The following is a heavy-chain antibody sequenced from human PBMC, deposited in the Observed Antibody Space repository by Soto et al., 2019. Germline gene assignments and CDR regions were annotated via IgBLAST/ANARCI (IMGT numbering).Heavy chain of an antibody. D-gene: IGHD2-2*01. J-gene: IGHJ6*02. CDR1: AFTFNNFP. Sequence: PGGSLRLSCVASAFTFNNFPMHWVRQAPGKGLQWLASITTTSTYKYYADSVKGRFSISRDNAKNSLYLELTNLRSEDTAVYYCAREKCSSTSCNHGMDVWGLGTTVTAAS. CDR2: ITTTSTYK. V-gene: IGHV3-21*01. CDR3: AREKCSSTSCNHGMDV.